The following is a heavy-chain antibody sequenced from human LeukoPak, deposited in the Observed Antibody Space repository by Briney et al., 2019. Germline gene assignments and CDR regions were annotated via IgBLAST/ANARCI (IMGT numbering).Heavy chain of an antibody. V-gene: IGHV1-46*01. D-gene: IGHD5-24*01. J-gene: IGHJ4*02. Sequence: ASVTVSFKASGYTFTSYYMHWVRQAPGQGLEWLGIINPSGGSTSYAQKFQGRVTMTRDMSTSTVYMELSSLRSEDTAVYYCARGDGYSMARNWGQGSLVTVSS. CDR1: GYTFTSYY. CDR2: INPSGGST. CDR3: ARGDGYSMARN.